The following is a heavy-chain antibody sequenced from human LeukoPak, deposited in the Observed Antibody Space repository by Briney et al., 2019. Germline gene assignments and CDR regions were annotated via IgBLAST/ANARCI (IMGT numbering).Heavy chain of an antibody. V-gene: IGHV4-31*03. Sequence: PSETLSLTCTVSGGSISSGGYYWSWIRQHPGKGLEWIVYIYYSGSTYYNPSLKSRVTISVDTSKNQFSLKLSSVTAADTAVYYCARVLKCSGGSCYSWFDPWGQGTLVTVSS. J-gene: IGHJ5*02. CDR1: GGSISSGGYY. D-gene: IGHD2-15*01. CDR2: IYYSGST. CDR3: ARVLKCSGGSCYSWFDP.